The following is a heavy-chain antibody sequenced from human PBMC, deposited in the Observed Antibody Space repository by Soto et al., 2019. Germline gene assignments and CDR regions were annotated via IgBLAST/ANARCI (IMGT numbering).Heavy chain of an antibody. D-gene: IGHD3-16*01. Sequence: ASVKVSCKASGCSFAGFYIHWMRQAPGQGLEWVGSINSNSGATTYAQKFQDSVAMTRDTSVSTAYMDLNRLTSDDTAIYYCAIIMTHSDSFDIWGQGTMVTVSS. CDR2: INSNSGAT. CDR1: GCSFAGFY. CDR3: AIIMTHSDSFDI. J-gene: IGHJ3*02. V-gene: IGHV1-2*04.